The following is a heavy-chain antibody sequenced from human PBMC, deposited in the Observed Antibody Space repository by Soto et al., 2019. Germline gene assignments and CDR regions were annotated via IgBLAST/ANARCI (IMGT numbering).Heavy chain of an antibody. CDR2: ISSSSSYI. CDR1: GFTFSSYS. V-gene: IGHV3-21*01. J-gene: IGHJ5*02. Sequence: LRLSCAASGFTFSSYSMNWVRQAPGKGLEWVSSISSSSSYIYYADSVKGRFTISRDNAKNSLYLQMNSLRAEDTAVYYCARDHDFWSGYFSPWFDPWGQGTLVTVSS. D-gene: IGHD3-3*01. CDR3: ARDHDFWSGYFSPWFDP.